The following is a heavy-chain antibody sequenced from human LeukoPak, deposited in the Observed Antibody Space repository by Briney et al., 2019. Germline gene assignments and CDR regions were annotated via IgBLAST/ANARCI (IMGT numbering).Heavy chain of an antibody. CDR1: GGSFSGYY. D-gene: IGHD2-2*01. CDR2: INHSGST. V-gene: IGHV4-34*01. CDR3: ARGRVPAAGWFDP. Sequence: SETLSLTCAVYGGSFSGYYWSWIRQPPGKGLEWIGEINHSGSTNYNPSLKSRVTTSVDTSKNQFSLKLSSVTAADTAVYYCARGRVPAAGWFDPWGQGTLVTVSS. J-gene: IGHJ5*02.